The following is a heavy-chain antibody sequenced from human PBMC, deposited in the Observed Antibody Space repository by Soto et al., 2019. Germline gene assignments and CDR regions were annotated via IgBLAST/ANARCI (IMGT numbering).Heavy chain of an antibody. CDR2: ISYDGDNK. V-gene: IGHV3-30*03. CDR3: VKKIMGYAAHSDAVDV. CDR1: VFTFRNYG. J-gene: IGHJ6*02. D-gene: IGHD5-12*01. Sequence: WWSLRLSCTPSVFTFRNYGLHWFRQAPGKGLEWVALISYDGDNKYYTDSVRGRFTVSRDNFKNTLFLQMDSLRPEDTGVYYCVKKIMGYAAHSDAVDVWGQGTTVTVSS.